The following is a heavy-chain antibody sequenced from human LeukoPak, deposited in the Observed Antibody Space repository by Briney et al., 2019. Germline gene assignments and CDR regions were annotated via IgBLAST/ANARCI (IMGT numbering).Heavy chain of an antibody. CDR1: GGTFSSYA. V-gene: IGHV1-69*05. CDR3: AREDYDFWSGYSEFDY. CDR2: IIPIFDTA. J-gene: IGHJ4*02. D-gene: IGHD3-3*01. Sequence: ASVKVSCKASGGTFSSYAISWVRQAPGQGLEWMGGIIPIFDTANYAQKFQGRVTITTDESTSTAYMELSSLRSEDTAVYYCAREDYDFWSGYSEFDYWGQGTLVTVSS.